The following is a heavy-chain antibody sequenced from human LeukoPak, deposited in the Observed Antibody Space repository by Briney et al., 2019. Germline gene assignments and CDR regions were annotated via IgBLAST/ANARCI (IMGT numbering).Heavy chain of an antibody. CDR2: IYYRVTS. V-gene: IGHV4-59*01. Sequence: SETLSLTCTVSGDSISTYYWSWIRQPPGKGLEWIGYIYYRVTSDYNPSLKSRVTMSVDMSTRQISLKLSSVTAADTAVYYCARAGAYSSGWYDYWGQGTLVTVSS. D-gene: IGHD6-19*01. CDR3: ARAGAYSSGWYDY. J-gene: IGHJ4*02. CDR1: GDSISTYY.